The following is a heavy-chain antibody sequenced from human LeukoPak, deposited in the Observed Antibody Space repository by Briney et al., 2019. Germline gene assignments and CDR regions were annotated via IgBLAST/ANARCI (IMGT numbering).Heavy chain of an antibody. CDR3: ARLASSGWSHCHY. J-gene: IGHJ4*02. CDR1: GGSISGYY. Sequence: SETLSLTCTVSGGSISGYYWSWIRQPPGKGPEWIGYIYYSGSTNYNPSLKSRVTISVDTSKNQFSLKMNSVTAADTAVYYCARLASSGWSHCHYWGQGTLVTVSS. D-gene: IGHD6-19*01. CDR2: IYYSGST. V-gene: IGHV4-59*08.